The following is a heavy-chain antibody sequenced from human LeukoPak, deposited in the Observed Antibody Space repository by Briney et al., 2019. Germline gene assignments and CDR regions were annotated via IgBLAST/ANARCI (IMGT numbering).Heavy chain of an antibody. CDR2: INHSGST. V-gene: IGHV4-34*01. J-gene: IGHJ4*02. CDR3: ALRIAVAGTAFDF. Sequence: KPSETLSLTCAVYGGSFRGYYWSWVRQPPGKGLEWIGEINHSGSTNYNPSLKSRVTISVDTSKNQFSLKLSSVTAADTAVYYCALRIAVAGTAFDFWGQGTLVTVSS. CDR1: GGSFRGYY. D-gene: IGHD6-19*01.